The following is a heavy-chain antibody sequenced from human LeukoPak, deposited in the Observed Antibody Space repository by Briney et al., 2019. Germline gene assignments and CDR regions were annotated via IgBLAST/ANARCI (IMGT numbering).Heavy chain of an antibody. CDR2: IHPSGGGT. Sequence: GASEKVSCKASGYTFTNNYMHWVRQAPGQGLEWMGVIHPSGGGTNQAPKFQGRVTMTRDTSTATVFMELSSLTSEDTATYYCARMEMDPAMVTNFFDYWGQGTLVTVSS. CDR1: GYTFTNNY. V-gene: IGHV1-46*01. J-gene: IGHJ4*02. D-gene: IGHD5-18*01. CDR3: ARMEMDPAMVTNFFDY.